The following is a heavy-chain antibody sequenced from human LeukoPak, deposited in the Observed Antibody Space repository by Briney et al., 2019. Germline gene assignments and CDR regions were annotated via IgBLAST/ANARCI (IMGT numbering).Heavy chain of an antibody. CDR3: ARGLGRGGDTKYYFYYMDV. V-gene: IGHV4-4*02. CDR2: IYHSGST. J-gene: IGHJ6*03. D-gene: IGHD1-26*01. CDR1: GVSINSGNW. Sequence: PSETLSLTCTVSGVSINSGNWWSWVRQPPGKGLEWIGDIYHSGSTYYNPSLKSRVTISVDTSKNQFSLKLSSVTAADTAVYYCARGLGRGGDTKYYFYYMDVWGKGTTVTISS.